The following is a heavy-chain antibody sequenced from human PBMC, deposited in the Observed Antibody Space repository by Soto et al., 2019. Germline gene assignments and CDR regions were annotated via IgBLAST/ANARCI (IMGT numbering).Heavy chain of an antibody. Sequence: QVQLVESGGGVVQPGRSLRLSCAASGFTFSSYGMHWVRQAPGKGLEWVAVISYDGSNKYYADSVKGRFTISRDNSKNTLYLQMNRLRAEDTAVYYCAKDDFPLVVPAAQLNWGQGTMVTVSS. V-gene: IGHV3-30*18. CDR1: GFTFSSYG. CDR3: AKDDFPLVVPAAQLN. D-gene: IGHD2-2*01. J-gene: IGHJ3*01. CDR2: ISYDGSNK.